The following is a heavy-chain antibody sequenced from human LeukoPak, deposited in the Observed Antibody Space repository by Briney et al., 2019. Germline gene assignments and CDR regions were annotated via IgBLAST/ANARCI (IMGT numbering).Heavy chain of an antibody. Sequence: PGGSLRLSCAASGFTFSSYWMHWVRQAPGKGLVWVSRINSDGSSTSYADSVKGRFTISRDNAKNTLYLQMNSLRAEDTAVYYCARDPTSPYCSGGSCYSNRFDPWGQGTLVTVSS. V-gene: IGHV3-74*01. D-gene: IGHD2-15*01. J-gene: IGHJ5*02. CDR3: ARDPTSPYCSGGSCYSNRFDP. CDR1: GFTFSSYW. CDR2: INSDGSST.